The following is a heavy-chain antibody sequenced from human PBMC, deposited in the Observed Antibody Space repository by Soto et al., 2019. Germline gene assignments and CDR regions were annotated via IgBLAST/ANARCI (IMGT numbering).Heavy chain of an antibody. Sequence: QVQLQQWGAGLLKPSETLSLTCAVDSGSFSTYYCSWTRQPPGKGLEWIGEIHPSGDTDYNPSLSNRVTISLDTSKNQFSLKLTSVTAADTAVYFCSRGRDPHTWGRTWGQGTLVTVSS. CDR3: SRGRDPHTWGRT. V-gene: IGHV4-34*02. J-gene: IGHJ5*02. CDR1: SGSFSTYY. CDR2: IHPSGDT. D-gene: IGHD3-16*01.